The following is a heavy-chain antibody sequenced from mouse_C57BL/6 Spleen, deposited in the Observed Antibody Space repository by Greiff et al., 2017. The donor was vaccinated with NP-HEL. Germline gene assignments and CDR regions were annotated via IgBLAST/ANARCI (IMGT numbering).Heavy chain of an antibody. CDR1: GYTFTSYW. Sequence: VQLQQPGAELVRPGSSVKLSCKASGYTFTSYWMDWVKQRPGQGLEWIGNIYPSDSETHYNQKFKDKATLTVDKSSSTAYMQLSSLTSEDSAVYYCARGIHYYGSSYWFAYWGQGTLVTVSA. J-gene: IGHJ3*01. D-gene: IGHD1-1*01. CDR3: ARGIHYYGSSYWFAY. CDR2: IYPSDSET. V-gene: IGHV1-61*01.